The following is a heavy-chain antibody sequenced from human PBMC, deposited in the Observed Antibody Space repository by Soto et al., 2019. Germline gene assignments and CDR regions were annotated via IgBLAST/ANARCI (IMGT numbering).Heavy chain of an antibody. CDR2: IYGGGTT. CDR3: ARGGGGSLDY. V-gene: IGHV3-53*04. CDR1: GFTVSGNY. J-gene: IGHJ4*02. D-gene: IGHD3-16*01. Sequence: EVQLVESGGGLVQPGGSLRLSCAASGFTVSGNYMTWVRQAPGKGLEWVSVIYGGGTTYYADSVKGRFTISRQNSENTLYLQMNRLRAEDTAVYYCARGGGGSLDYWGQGTLVTVSS.